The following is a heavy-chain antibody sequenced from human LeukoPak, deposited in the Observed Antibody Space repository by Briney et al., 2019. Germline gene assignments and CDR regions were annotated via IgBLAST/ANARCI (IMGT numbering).Heavy chain of an antibody. CDR3: ASFGFIQTDGGYSYGFGAFDI. CDR1: GGSISSSNW. V-gene: IGHV4-4*02. D-gene: IGHD5-18*01. Sequence: PSETLSLTCAVSGGSISSSNWWSWVRQPPGKGLEWIGEIYHSGSTNYNPSLKSRVTISVDKSKNQFSLKLSSVTAADTAVYYCASFGFIQTDGGYSYGFGAFDIWGQGTMVTVSS. CDR2: IYHSGST. J-gene: IGHJ3*02.